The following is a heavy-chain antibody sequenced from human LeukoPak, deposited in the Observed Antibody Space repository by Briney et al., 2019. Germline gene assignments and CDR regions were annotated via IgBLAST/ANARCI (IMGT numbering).Heavy chain of an antibody. Sequence: PGGSLRLSCAASGFTFSSYSMNWVRQAPGKGLEWVSYISSSSSTIYYADSVKGRFTISRDSRRDSLYLQMNSLRTDDTALYYCAKDDWSRHFDYWGQGTLVTVSS. CDR3: AKDDWSRHFDY. D-gene: IGHD3-9*01. V-gene: IGHV3-48*04. CDR2: ISSSSSTI. CDR1: GFTFSSYS. J-gene: IGHJ4*02.